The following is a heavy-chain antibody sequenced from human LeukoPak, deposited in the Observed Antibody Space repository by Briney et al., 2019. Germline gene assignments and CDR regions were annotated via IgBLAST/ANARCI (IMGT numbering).Heavy chain of an antibody. D-gene: IGHD6-19*01. CDR2: IIPILGIA. V-gene: IGHV1-69*04. J-gene: IGHJ4*02. CDR3: ARGSIAVAGTFDY. Sequence: VASVKVSCKASGGTFSSYAISWVRQAPGQGLEWMGRIIPILGIANYAQKFQGRVTITAVKSTSTAYMELSSLRSEDTAVYYCARGSIAVAGTFDYWGQGTLVTVSS. CDR1: GGTFSSYA.